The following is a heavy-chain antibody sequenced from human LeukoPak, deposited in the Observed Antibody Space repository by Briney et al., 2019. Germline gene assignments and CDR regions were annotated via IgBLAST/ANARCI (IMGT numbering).Heavy chain of an antibody. J-gene: IGHJ2*01. V-gene: IGHV4-4*09. CDR3: ARQSCTDTSCTVFRWYFDL. Sequence: SETLSLTCTVSGGSISSYYWSWIRQPPGKGLEWIGYIYTSGSTNYNPSLKSRVTISVDTSKNQFSLKLSSVTAADTAIYYCARQSCTDTSCTVFRWYFDLWGRGTLVTVSS. CDR1: GGSISSYY. CDR2: IYTSGST. D-gene: IGHD2-2*01.